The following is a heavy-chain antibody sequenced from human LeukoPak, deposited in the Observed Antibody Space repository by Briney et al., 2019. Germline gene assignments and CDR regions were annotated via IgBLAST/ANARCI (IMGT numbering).Heavy chain of an antibody. J-gene: IGHJ4*02. D-gene: IGHD6-13*01. Sequence: SETLSLACTASGGSISSYYWSWIRQPAGKGLEWIGRIYSTGSTNYNPSLKSRVTMSVDTSKNQFSLRLRSVTAADTAVYYCARQIASAGTAGFDFWGQGALVTVSS. CDR1: GGSISSYY. CDR3: ARQIASAGTAGFDF. V-gene: IGHV4-4*07. CDR2: IYSTGST.